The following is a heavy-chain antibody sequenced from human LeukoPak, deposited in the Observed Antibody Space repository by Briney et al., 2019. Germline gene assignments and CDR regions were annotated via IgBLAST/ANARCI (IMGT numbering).Heavy chain of an antibody. CDR3: ARGGPADYGDANYYYYYMDV. CDR1: GGSISSYY. J-gene: IGHJ6*03. Sequence: SEXLSLTCTVSGGSISSYYWSWIRQPPGKGLEWIGYIYYSGSTNYNPSLKSRVTISVDTSKNQFSLKLSSVTAADTAVYYCARGGPADYGDANYYYYYMDVWGKGTTVTVSS. V-gene: IGHV4-59*01. D-gene: IGHD4-17*01. CDR2: IYYSGST.